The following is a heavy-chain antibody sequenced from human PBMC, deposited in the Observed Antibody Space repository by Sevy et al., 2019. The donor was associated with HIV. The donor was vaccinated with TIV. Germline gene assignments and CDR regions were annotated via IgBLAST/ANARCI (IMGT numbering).Heavy chain of an antibody. CDR1: GFTFSSYY. CDR2: IKKDGIEK. CDR3: ARDNNYVSDC. J-gene: IGHJ4*02. Sequence: GGSLRLSCVASGFTFSSYYMNWVRQAPGKELEWVANIKKDGIEKHNVDSVMGRFTISRDNAKNSLYLQMNSLRVEDTAVYYCARDNNYVSDCWGQGTLVTVSS. D-gene: IGHD3-16*01. V-gene: IGHV3-7*01.